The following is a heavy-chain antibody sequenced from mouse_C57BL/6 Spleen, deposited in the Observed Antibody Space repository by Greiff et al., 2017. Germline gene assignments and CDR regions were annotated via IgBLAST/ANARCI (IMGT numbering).Heavy chain of an antibody. CDR3: ARPWSFAY. Sequence: EVKLMESGGGLVKPGGSLKLSCAASGFTFSDYGMHWVRQAPEKGLEWVAYISSGSSTIYYADTVKGRFTISRDNAKNTLFLQMTSLRSEDTAMYYCARPWSFAYWGQGTLVTVSA. J-gene: IGHJ3*01. CDR2: ISSGSSTI. CDR1: GFTFSDYG. V-gene: IGHV5-17*01.